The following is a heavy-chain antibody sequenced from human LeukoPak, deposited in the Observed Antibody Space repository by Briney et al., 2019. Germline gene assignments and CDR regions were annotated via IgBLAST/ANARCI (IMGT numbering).Heavy chain of an antibody. CDR2: INPNSGGT. CDR3: ARDRGIAHCGGDCYAGAFDI. J-gene: IGHJ3*02. D-gene: IGHD2-21*01. Sequence: ASVKVSCKASAYTFTGYYIHWVRQAPGQGLEWMGWINPNSGGTNYAQKFQGRVTMTRDTSISTAYMELSMLRSDDTAVYYCARDRGIAHCGGDCYAGAFDIWGQGTMVTVSS. V-gene: IGHV1-2*02. CDR1: AYTFTGYY.